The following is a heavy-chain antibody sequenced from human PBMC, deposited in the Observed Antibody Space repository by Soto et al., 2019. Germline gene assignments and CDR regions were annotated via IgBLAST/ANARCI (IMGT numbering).Heavy chain of an antibody. V-gene: IGHV2-70*01. CDR3: ARTLVGATHISHSYFDC. CDR1: GFSLSTGGMC. D-gene: IGHD1-26*01. Sequence: SGPTLVNPTQTLTLTCAFSGFSLSTGGMCVSWIRQPPGKALEWLALIDWDDTKYYSTSLKSRLTISKDTSKNQLALTMTNMGPVDTATYYCARTLVGATHISHSYFDCWGPGTLVTVSS. J-gene: IGHJ4*02. CDR2: IDWDDTK.